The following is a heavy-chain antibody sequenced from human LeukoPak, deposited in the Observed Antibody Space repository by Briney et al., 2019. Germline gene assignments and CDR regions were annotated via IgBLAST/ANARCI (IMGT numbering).Heavy chain of an antibody. CDR3: ARDSSSSFDY. CDR1: GYIFTSYY. J-gene: IGHJ4*02. D-gene: IGHD6-6*01. Sequence: ASVKVSCKASGYIFTSYYMYWVRQAPGQGLEWMGIINPSGGSIRYAQKFQGRVTMTRDTSISTAYMELSRLRSDDTAVYYCARDSSSSFDYWGQGTLVTVSS. CDR2: INPSGGSI. V-gene: IGHV1-46*01.